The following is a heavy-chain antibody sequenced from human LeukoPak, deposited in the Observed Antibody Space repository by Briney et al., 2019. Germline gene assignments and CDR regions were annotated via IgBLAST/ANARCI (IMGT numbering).Heavy chain of an antibody. CDR2: TCPGDSNT. V-gene: IGHV5-51*01. D-gene: IGHD6-13*01. J-gene: IGHJ5*02. CDR3: TRREAAAGTWWSDP. Sequence: GESLKISCKASGFDFTVHWIAWVRQMPGKGLEWMGITCPGDSNTKYSPPFRGQVTISADKSITTAYLQWSSLKASDTAMYYCTRREAAAGTWWSDPWGQGTLVTVSS. CDR1: GFDFTVHW.